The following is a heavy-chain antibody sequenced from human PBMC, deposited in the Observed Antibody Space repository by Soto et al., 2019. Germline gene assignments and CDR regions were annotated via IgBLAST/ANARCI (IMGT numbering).Heavy chain of an antibody. J-gene: IGHJ5*02. Sequence: QITLKESGPTLVKPTQTLTLTCTFSGFSLTTRGVGVGWIRQPPGKALECLALIYWDDDKRYSPSLQSRLSLTKETPKNQVVLTMTNVDPVDTATYYCAHIPNYYQYDWFDPWGQGTLVSVSS. D-gene: IGHD3-16*01. CDR1: GFSLTTRGVG. V-gene: IGHV2-5*02. CDR2: IYWDDDK. CDR3: AHIPNYYQYDWFDP.